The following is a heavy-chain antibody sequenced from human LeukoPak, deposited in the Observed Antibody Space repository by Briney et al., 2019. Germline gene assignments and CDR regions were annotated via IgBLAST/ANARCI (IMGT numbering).Heavy chain of an antibody. CDR3: ARRWYDSSGYSRHFDY. V-gene: IGHV5-51*01. CDR2: IYPGDSDT. D-gene: IGHD3-22*01. J-gene: IGHJ4*02. CDR1: GYSCTTYW. Sequence: GESLKISCKGFGYSCTTYWIGWVRQMPGKGLEWMGIIYPGDSDTRYSPSFQGQVTISADKSISTAYLQWSSLRASDTAIYYCARRWYDSSGYSRHFDYWGQGTLVTVPS.